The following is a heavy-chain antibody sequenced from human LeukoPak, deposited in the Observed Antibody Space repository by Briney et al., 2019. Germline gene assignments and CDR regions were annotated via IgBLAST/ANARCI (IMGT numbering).Heavy chain of an antibody. V-gene: IGHV1-8*01. Sequence: ASVKVSCKASGYTFTSYDINWVRQATGQGLEWMGLMNPNSGNTGYAQKFQGRVTMTRNTSISTAYIELSSLRSEDTAVYYCARVRLFTIFGVARPTNYYYYYGMDVWGQGTTVTVSS. CDR3: ARVRLFTIFGVARPTNYYYYYGMDV. CDR2: MNPNSGNT. D-gene: IGHD3-3*01. CDR1: GYTFTSYD. J-gene: IGHJ6*01.